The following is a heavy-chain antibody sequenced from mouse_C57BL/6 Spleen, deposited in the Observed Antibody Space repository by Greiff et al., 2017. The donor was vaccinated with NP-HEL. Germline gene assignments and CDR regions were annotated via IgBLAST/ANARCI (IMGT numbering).Heavy chain of an antibody. CDR1: GYTFTSYW. CDR3: ARAPSYSNYGTWFAY. Sequence: QVQLQQPGAELVKPGASVKMSCKASGYTFTSYWITWVKQRPGQGLEWIGDIYPGSGSTNYNEKFKSKATLTVDTSSSTAYMQLSSLTSEDSAVYYCARAPSYSNYGTWFAYWGQGTLVTVSA. J-gene: IGHJ3*01. V-gene: IGHV1-55*01. D-gene: IGHD2-5*01. CDR2: IYPGSGST.